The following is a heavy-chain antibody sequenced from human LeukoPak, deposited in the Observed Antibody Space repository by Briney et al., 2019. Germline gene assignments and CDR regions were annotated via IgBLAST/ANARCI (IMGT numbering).Heavy chain of an antibody. V-gene: IGHV3-7*01. J-gene: IGHJ4*02. CDR1: GFTFSSYW. Sequence: GRSLRLSCAASGFTFSSYWMSWVRQAPGKGLEWVANIKQDGSEKYYVDSVKGRFTISRDNAKNSLYLQMNSLRAEDTAVYYCARALEVLRYFDWLFPFDYWGQGTLVTVSS. CDR3: ARALEVLRYFDWLFPFDY. CDR2: IKQDGSEK. D-gene: IGHD3-9*01.